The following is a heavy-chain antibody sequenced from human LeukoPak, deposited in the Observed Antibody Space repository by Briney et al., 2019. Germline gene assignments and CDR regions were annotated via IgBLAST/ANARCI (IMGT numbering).Heavy chain of an antibody. CDR3: ARGCHITMVRGVPPLDCRFDP. D-gene: IGHD3-10*01. CDR1: GGSFSGYY. CDR2: IXXXXTT. V-gene: IGHV4-34*01. Sequence: SEALSLTCAVYGGSFSGYYWSWIRQPPGKGLEWIGEIXXXXTTNYHSSLKSRVTISVETSKNQFSLKLSSVTAADTAVYYCARGCHITMVRGVPPLDCRFDPWGQGTLVTVSS. J-gene: IGHJ5*02.